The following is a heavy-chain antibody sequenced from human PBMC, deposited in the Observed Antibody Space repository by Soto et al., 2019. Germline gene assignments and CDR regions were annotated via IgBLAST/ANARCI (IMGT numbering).Heavy chain of an antibody. CDR3: ARLEFDIGSGYSSAFDI. D-gene: IGHD3-10*01. Sequence: ASVKVSCKASGYTFTSYGISWVQQAPGQGLEWMGWISAYNGNTNYAQKLQGRVTMTTDTSTSTAYMELRSLRSDDTAVYYCARLEFDIGSGYSSAFDIWGQGTMVTVSS. CDR2: ISAYNGNT. J-gene: IGHJ3*02. CDR1: GYTFTSYG. V-gene: IGHV1-18*01.